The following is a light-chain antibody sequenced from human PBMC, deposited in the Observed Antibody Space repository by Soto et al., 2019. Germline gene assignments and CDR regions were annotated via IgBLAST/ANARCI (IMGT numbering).Light chain of an antibody. V-gene: IGKV1-5*01. CDR2: DAS. CDR1: QSISSW. Sequence: DIQMTQSPSTLSASVGDRVTITCRASQSISSWLAWYQQKPGKAPKLLIYDASSLESGVPSSFSGSGSGTEFTLTISSLQPDDFATYYCQQYNSPPITFGPGTKVDIK. CDR3: QQYNSPPIT. J-gene: IGKJ3*01.